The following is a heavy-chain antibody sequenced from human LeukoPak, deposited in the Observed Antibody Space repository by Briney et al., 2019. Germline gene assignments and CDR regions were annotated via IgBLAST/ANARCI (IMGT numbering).Heavy chain of an antibody. D-gene: IGHD6-19*01. J-gene: IGHJ4*02. CDR3: AKGEKKWLARQPNY. Sequence: GGSLRLSCAASGFTFDDYAMHWVRQAPEKGLEWVSGISWNSGSIGYADSVKGRFTISRDNAKNSLYLQMNSLNIEDTAFYYCAKGEKKWLARQPNYWGQGTLVTVSS. CDR2: ISWNSGSI. V-gene: IGHV3-9*01. CDR1: GFTFDDYA.